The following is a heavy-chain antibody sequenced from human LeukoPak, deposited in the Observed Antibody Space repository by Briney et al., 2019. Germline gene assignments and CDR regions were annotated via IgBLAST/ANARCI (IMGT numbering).Heavy chain of an antibody. CDR2: IYNSGST. CDR3: AREESMVRGVSWFDP. D-gene: IGHD3-10*01. CDR1: GGSIRSHY. J-gene: IGHJ5*02. V-gene: IGHV4-59*11. Sequence: ETXXXTXTVSGGSIRSHYWSWIRQPPGKGLEGXGYIYNSGSTEYNPSLKSRVTISIDTSKNQFSLKLSSMTAADTAVYYCAREESMVRGVSWFDPWGQGTLVTVSP.